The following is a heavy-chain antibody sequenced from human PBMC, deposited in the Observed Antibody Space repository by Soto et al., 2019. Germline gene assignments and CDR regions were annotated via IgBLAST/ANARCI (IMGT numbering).Heavy chain of an antibody. D-gene: IGHD3-9*01. Sequence: PGGSLRLSCAASGFTFSSYAMSWVRQAPGKGLEWVSAISGSGGSTYYADSVKGRFTISRDNSKNTLYLQMNSLRAEDTAVYYCARVFRNYYYMDVWGKGTTVTVSS. CDR1: GFTFSSYA. CDR3: ARVFRNYYYMDV. J-gene: IGHJ6*03. CDR2: ISGSGGST. V-gene: IGHV3-23*01.